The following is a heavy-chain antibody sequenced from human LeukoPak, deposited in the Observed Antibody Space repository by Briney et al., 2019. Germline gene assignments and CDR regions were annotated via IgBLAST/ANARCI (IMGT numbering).Heavy chain of an antibody. CDR1: GYTFTGYY. D-gene: IGHD3-16*02. V-gene: IGHV1-18*04. CDR2: ISAYNGNT. CDR3: ARDHRIMISFGGVIAPDAFDI. J-gene: IGHJ3*02. Sequence: ASVKVSCKASGYTFTGYYMHWVRQAPGQGLEWMGWISAYNGNTNYAQKLQGRVTMTTDTSTSTAYMDLRSLRSDDTAVYYCARDHRIMISFGGVIAPDAFDIWGQGTMVIVSS.